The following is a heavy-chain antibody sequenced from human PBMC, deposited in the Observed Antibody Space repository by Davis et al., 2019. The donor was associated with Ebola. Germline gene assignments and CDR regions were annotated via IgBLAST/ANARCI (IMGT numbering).Heavy chain of an antibody. D-gene: IGHD3-22*01. Sequence: GESLKISCAASGFTFSNYSMNWVRQAPGKGLEWVSSISSSSTSRYYVDSVKGRFTISRDNSKNTLYLQMNSLRAEDTAVYYCAKGDRMDYWGQGTLVTVSS. CDR3: AKGDRMDY. V-gene: IGHV3-21*01. J-gene: IGHJ4*02. CDR2: ISSSSTSR. CDR1: GFTFSNYS.